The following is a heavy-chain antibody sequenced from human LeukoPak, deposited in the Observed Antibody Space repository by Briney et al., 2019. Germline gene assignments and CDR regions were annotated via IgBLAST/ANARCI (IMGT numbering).Heavy chain of an antibody. CDR3: ARDHYGSGINYYYYYGMDV. J-gene: IGHJ6*02. D-gene: IGHD3-10*01. CDR1: GGTFSSYT. CDR2: IIPILGIA. V-gene: IGHV1-69*04. Sequence: ASVKVSCKASGGTFSSYTISWVRQAPGRGLEWMGRIIPILGIANYAQKFQGRVTITADTSTSTAYMGLSSLRSEDTAVYYCARDHYGSGINYYYYYGMDVWGQGTTVTVSS.